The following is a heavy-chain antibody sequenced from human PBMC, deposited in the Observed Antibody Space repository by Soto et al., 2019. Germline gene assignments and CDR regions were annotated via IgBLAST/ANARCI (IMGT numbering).Heavy chain of an antibody. Sequence: GGSLRLSCAASGFTFSSYAMHWVRQAPGKGLEWVAVISYDGGNKYYADSVKGRFTISRDNSKNTLYLQMNSLRAEDTAVYYCARDAGIAAADCFDYWGQGTLVTVSS. D-gene: IGHD6-13*01. V-gene: IGHV3-30-3*01. CDR3: ARDAGIAAADCFDY. CDR2: ISYDGGNK. J-gene: IGHJ4*02. CDR1: GFTFSSYA.